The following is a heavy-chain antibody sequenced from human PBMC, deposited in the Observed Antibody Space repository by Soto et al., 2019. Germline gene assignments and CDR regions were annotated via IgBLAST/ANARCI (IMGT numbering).Heavy chain of an antibody. V-gene: IGHV1-8*01. CDR3: ARGGDIAAVVDY. Sequence: ASVKVSCKASGYTFTSYDINWVRQATGQGLEWMGWMNPNSGNTGYAQKFQGRVTMTRNTSISTAYMELSSLRSEDTAVYYCARGGDIAAVVDYWGQGTLVTVSS. J-gene: IGHJ4*02. CDR1: GYTFTSYD. D-gene: IGHD6-13*01. CDR2: MNPNSGNT.